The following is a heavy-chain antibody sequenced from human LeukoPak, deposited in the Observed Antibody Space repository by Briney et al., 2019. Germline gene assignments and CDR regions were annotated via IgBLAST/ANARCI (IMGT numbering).Heavy chain of an antibody. D-gene: IGHD1-26*01. CDR2: IYYSGST. CDR3: ASVSGSYYSYYGMDV. J-gene: IGHJ6*02. Sequence: SETLSLTCTVSGGSISSSSYYWGWIRQPPGKGLEWIGSIYYSGSTYYNPSLKSRVTISVDTSKNQFSLKLSSVTAADTAVYYCASVSGSYYSYYGMDVWGQGTTVTVSS. CDR1: GGSISSSSYY. V-gene: IGHV4-39*01.